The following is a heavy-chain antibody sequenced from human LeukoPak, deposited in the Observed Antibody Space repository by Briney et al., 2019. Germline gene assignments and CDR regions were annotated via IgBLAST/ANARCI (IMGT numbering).Heavy chain of an antibody. CDR1: EFSFSSCL. CDR3: ARISDTVTTPFDY. V-gene: IGHV3-33*01. J-gene: IGHJ4*02. D-gene: IGHD4-17*01. Sequence: GGSLRLSCAASEFSFSSCLWHWVRQAPGKGLEWVALTWHDGSNKYYADSVKGRFTISRDNSKNTLYLQMSSLRAEDTAVYHCARISDTVTTPFDYWGQGTLVTVSS. CDR2: TWHDGSNK.